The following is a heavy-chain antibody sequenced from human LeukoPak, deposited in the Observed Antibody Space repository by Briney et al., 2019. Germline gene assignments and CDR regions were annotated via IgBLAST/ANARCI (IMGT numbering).Heavy chain of an antibody. V-gene: IGHV3-23*01. CDR1: GFTFSIYA. Sequence: GGSLRLSCAASGFTFSIYAMSWVRQAPGKGRKWVSTINDNGDGTYYADSVKGRFTISRDNSYNTVSLQINTLSDEDTGVYYCAKGLRTGVGPYMGYHYYMDVWGKGAPVTVSS. D-gene: IGHD3-16*01. CDR2: INDNGDGT. CDR3: AKGLRTGVGPYMGYHYYMDV. J-gene: IGHJ6*03.